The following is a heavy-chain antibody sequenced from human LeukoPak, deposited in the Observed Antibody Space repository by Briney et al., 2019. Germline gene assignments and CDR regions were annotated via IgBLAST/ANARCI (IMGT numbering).Heavy chain of an antibody. D-gene: IGHD6-19*01. CDR1: GGSLSTDLYY. CDR3: ARGSGWNSFDP. J-gene: IGHJ5*02. CDR2: IYSNGWT. V-gene: IGHV4-61*02. Sequence: SETLSLTCTVSGGSLSTDLYYWTWIRQPAGKGLEWIGRIYSNGWTDYNPPLKSRVSIPIDTSKNHFSLKMSLATAADTDLYYCARGSGWNSFDPWGQGTLVTVSS.